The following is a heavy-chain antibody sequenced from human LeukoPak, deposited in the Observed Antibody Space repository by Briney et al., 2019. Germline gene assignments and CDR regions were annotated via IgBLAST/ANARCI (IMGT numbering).Heavy chain of an antibody. V-gene: IGHV3-30-3*01. D-gene: IGHD3-22*01. J-gene: IGHJ4*02. Sequence: GRSLRLSCAASGFTFAIYAMHWVRQAPGKGLEGVAVISYDGNNKYYADSVKGRFTISRDNSKNTLYLQMNSLRAEDTAVYYCARDQVGGWDDSSGYYYGYFDYWGQGTLVTVSS. CDR2: ISYDGNNK. CDR3: ARDQVGGWDDSSGYYYGYFDY. CDR1: GFTFAIYA.